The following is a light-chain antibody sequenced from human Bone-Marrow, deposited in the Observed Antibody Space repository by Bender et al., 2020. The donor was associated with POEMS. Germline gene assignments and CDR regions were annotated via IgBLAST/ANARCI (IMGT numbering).Light chain of an antibody. CDR3: QVWHDGLIF. V-gene: IGLV3-21*02. CDR1: NIGTTR. J-gene: IGLJ2*01. CDR2: DDN. Sequence: SYVLTQPPSLSVAPGQTAKITCGGNNIGTTRVHWYQQKPGQAPVLVVYDDNDRPSGIPDRFSGSNSGNTATLTISRVGAGDEADYYCQVWHDGLIFFGGGTQVTVL.